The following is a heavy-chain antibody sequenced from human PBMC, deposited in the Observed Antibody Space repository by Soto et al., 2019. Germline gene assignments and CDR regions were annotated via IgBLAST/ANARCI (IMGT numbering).Heavy chain of an antibody. Sequence: TSETLSLTCTVSGGSSSTNNYYWGWVRQPPGKWLEWIESVFYNGTTYYRPPLKSRVTISLPTSRTHFNLQLESVTAADTAVYYYARLVVVSPVANAWGQATLVTVS. CDR2: VFYNGTT. CDR3: ARLVVVSPVANA. V-gene: IGHV4-39*02. D-gene: IGHD2-15*01. CDR1: GGSSSTNNYY. J-gene: IGHJ5*02.